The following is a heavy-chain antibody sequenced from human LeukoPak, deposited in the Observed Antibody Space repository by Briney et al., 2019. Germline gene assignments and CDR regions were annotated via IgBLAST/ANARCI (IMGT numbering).Heavy chain of an antibody. V-gene: IGHV4-34*01. CDR3: ARLKPSY. J-gene: IGHJ4*02. CDR1: GGSISNYY. Sequence: SETLSPTCTVSGGSISNYYWTWIRQPPGKGLEWIGEINHSGSTSYSPSFKSRVTISIDTSKNQFSLSLSSVTAADTAVYYCARLKPSYWGQGTLVAVSS. CDR2: INHSGST.